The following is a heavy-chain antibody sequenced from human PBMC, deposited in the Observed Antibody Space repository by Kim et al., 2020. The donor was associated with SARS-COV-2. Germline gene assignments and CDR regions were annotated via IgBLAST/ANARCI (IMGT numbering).Heavy chain of an antibody. CDR2: ISYDGSNK. J-gene: IGHJ4*02. CDR3: ARDRRGSSLFDY. V-gene: IGHV3-30*04. CDR1: GFTFSSYA. Sequence: GGSLRLSCAASGFTFSSYAMHWVRQAPGKGLEWVAVISYDGSNKYYADSVKGRFTISRDNSKNTLYLQMNSLRAEDTAVYYCARDRRGSSLFDYWGQGTLVTVSS. D-gene: IGHD6-13*01.